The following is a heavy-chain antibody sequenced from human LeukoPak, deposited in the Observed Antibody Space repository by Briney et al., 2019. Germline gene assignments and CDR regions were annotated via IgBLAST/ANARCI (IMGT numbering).Heavy chain of an antibody. D-gene: IGHD4-17*01. CDR3: TPNSRTVTTAIDY. CDR2: IKSKTDGGTT. Sequence: GGSLRLSCAASGFTFSNAWMSWVRQAPGKGLEWVGRIKSKTDGGTTDYAAPVKGRFTISRDDSKNTLYLQMNSLKTEDTAVYYCTPNSRTVTTAIDYWGQGTLVTVSS. J-gene: IGHJ4*02. CDR1: GFTFSNAW. V-gene: IGHV3-15*01.